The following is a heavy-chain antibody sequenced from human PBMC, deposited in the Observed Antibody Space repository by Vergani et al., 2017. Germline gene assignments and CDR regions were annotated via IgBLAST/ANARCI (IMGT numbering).Heavy chain of an antibody. CDR1: GFTVSSNY. D-gene: IGHD5-18*01. Sequence: EVQLLESGGGLVQPGGSLRLSCAASGFTVSSNYMSWVRQAPGKGLEWVSVIYSGGSTYYADSVKGRFTISRDNSKNTLYLQMNSLRAEDTAVYYCANGPPSGIQLWPTYFDYWGQGTLVTVSS. J-gene: IGHJ4*02. V-gene: IGHV3-66*01. CDR2: IYSGGST. CDR3: ANGPPSGIQLWPTYFDY.